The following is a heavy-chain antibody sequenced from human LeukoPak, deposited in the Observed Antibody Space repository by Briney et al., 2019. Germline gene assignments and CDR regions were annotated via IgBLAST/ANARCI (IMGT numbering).Heavy chain of an antibody. CDR3: ASRSGYCSGGSCDNWFDP. CDR2: INHSGST. D-gene: IGHD2-15*01. CDR1: VGPSVVTT. V-gene: IGHV4-34*01. Sequence: SETLSSPALSMVGPSVVTTGAGSASPQGRGWSGLGEINHSGSTNYNPSLKSRVAISVDTSKNQFSLKLSSVTAADTAVYYCASRSGYCSGGSCDNWFDPWGQGTLVTVSS. J-gene: IGHJ5*02.